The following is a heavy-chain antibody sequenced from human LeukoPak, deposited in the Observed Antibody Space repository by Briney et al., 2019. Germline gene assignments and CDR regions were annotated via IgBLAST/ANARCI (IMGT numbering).Heavy chain of an antibody. Sequence: GGSLRLSCAASGFTFSTYSMNWVRQAPGKGLEWVSYISSSSSTIYYADSVKGRFTISRDKAKNSLYLQMNRLRDEDTAVYYGARSLGGYGFGYWGQGTLVTVSS. J-gene: IGHJ4*02. CDR3: ARSLGGYGFGY. CDR1: GFTFSTYS. V-gene: IGHV3-48*02. CDR2: ISSSSSTI. D-gene: IGHD5-18*01.